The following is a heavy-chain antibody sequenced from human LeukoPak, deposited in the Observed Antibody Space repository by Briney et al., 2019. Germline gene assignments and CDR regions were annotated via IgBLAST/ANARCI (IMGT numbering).Heavy chain of an antibody. CDR1: GFTLSSYE. CDR3: AKDLRSSGATPYYFDY. J-gene: IGHJ4*02. V-gene: IGHV3-23*01. D-gene: IGHD1-26*01. Sequence: GGSLRLSCTASGFTLSSYEMTWIRQAPGKGLEWVSSIDYSGDTTYYADSVKGRFTISRDNSKNTLYLQMNSLRAEDTAVYYCAKDLRSSGATPYYFDYWGQGTLSPSPQ. CDR2: IDYSGDTT.